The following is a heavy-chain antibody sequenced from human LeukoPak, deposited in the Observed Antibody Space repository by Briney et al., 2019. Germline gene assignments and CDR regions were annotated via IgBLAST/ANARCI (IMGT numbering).Heavy chain of an antibody. D-gene: IGHD2-15*01. CDR3: AREGGYCSGGSCHD. J-gene: IGHJ4*02. CDR2: IYYSGST. Sequence: SETLSLTCTVSGGSISSYYWSWIRQPPGKGLEWIGYIYYSGSTNYNPSLKSRVTISVDTSKNQFSLKLSSVTAADTAVYYCAREGGYCSGGSCHDWGQGTLVTVSS. V-gene: IGHV4-59*01. CDR1: GGSISSYY.